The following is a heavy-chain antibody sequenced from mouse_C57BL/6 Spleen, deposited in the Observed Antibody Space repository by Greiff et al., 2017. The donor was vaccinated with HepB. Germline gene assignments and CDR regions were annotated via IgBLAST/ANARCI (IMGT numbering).Heavy chain of an antibody. Sequence: QVQLQQSGPELVKPGASVKISCKASGYAFSSSWMNWVKQRPGKGLEWIGRIYPGDGDTNYNGKFKGKATLTADKSSSTAYMQLSSLTSEDSAVYFCARCPIYYDYDSYAMDYWGQGTSVTVSS. J-gene: IGHJ4*01. CDR3: ARCPIYYDYDSYAMDY. D-gene: IGHD2-4*01. CDR2: IYPGDGDT. CDR1: GYAFSSSW. V-gene: IGHV1-82*01.